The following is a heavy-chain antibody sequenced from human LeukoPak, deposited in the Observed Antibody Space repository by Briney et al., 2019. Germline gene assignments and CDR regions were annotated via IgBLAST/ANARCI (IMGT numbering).Heavy chain of an antibody. D-gene: IGHD3-22*01. CDR2: MNPNSGNT. CDR1: GYTFTSYD. CDR3: AVSFPTNYYDSSGFYGMDV. Sequence: ASVKVSCKASGYTFTSYDINWVRQATGQGLEWMGWMNPNSGNTGYAQKFQGRVTMTRNTSISTAYMELSSLRSEDTAVYYCAVSFPTNYYDSSGFYGMDVWGQGTTVTVSS. V-gene: IGHV1-8*01. J-gene: IGHJ6*02.